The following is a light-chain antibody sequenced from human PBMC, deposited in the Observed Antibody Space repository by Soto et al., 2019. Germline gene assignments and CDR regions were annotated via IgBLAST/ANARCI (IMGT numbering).Light chain of an antibody. J-gene: IGKJ2*01. CDR3: LQYHTPPYT. CDR1: QTVLYSTDNRNY. CDR2: WAS. V-gene: IGKV4-1*01. Sequence: DIVMTQSPESLAVSLGESATINCKSSQTVLYSTDNRNYLAWHQQKPGQPPKLLIFWASTRESGVPDRFSGSGSGTDFTLTISSLQAEDVAVYYCLQYHTPPYTFGQGTKLEIK.